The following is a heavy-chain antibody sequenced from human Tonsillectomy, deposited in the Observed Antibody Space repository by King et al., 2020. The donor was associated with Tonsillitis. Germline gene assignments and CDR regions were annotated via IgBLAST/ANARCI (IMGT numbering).Heavy chain of an antibody. CDR2: IKQDGSEK. Sequence: EVQLVESGGGLVQPGGSLRLSCAASGFTFSSYWMSWVRQAPGKGLEWVANIKQDGSEKNYVDSVKGRFTISRDNAKNSLYLQMNSLRAEDTAVYYCARAGDDYVWGSYRYYYYGMDVWGQGTTVTVSS. J-gene: IGHJ6*02. D-gene: IGHD3-16*02. V-gene: IGHV3-7*01. CDR3: ARAGDDYVWGSYRYYYYGMDV. CDR1: GFTFSSYW.